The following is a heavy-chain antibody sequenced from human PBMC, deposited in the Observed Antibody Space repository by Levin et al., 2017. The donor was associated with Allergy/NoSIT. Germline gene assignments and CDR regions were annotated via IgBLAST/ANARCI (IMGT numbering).Heavy chain of an antibody. Sequence: GESLKISCAASGFTFSTDGMHWVRQAPGKGLEWVAVIWYDAINKYYADSVKGRFTISRDNSKKMLYLEMNSLRAEDTALYYCARERGPFDAFDIWGQGTVVTVSS. CDR3: ARERGPFDAFDI. V-gene: IGHV3-33*01. CDR1: GFTFSTDG. D-gene: IGHD3-10*01. J-gene: IGHJ3*02. CDR2: IWYDAINK.